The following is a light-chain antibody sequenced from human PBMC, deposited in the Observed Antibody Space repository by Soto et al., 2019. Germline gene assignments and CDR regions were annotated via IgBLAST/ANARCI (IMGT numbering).Light chain of an antibody. CDR1: SSNIGNNY. Sequence: QSVLTQPPSVSAAPGQKVTISCSGSSSNIGNNYVSWYQQVPGKAPKLLIYDNNKRPSGIPDRFSGSKSGTSATLGITGLQTGDEADYYCGTWDSSLSAVVFGGGTQLTVL. CDR3: GTWDSSLSAVV. V-gene: IGLV1-51*01. J-gene: IGLJ2*01. CDR2: DNN.